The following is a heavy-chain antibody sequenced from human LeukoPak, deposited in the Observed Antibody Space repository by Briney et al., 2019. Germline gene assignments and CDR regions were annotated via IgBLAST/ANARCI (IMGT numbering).Heavy chain of an antibody. Sequence: GGSLRPSCAASGFTFDDYAMHWVRQAPGKGLVWVSGISWNSGSIGYADSVKGRFTISRDNAKNSLYLQMNSLRAEDTALYYCAREYYSGPGSYPDAFDIWGQGQWSPSPQ. V-gene: IGHV3-9*01. CDR2: ISWNSGSI. CDR1: GFTFDDYA. CDR3: AREYYSGPGSYPDAFDI. D-gene: IGHD3-10*01. J-gene: IGHJ3*02.